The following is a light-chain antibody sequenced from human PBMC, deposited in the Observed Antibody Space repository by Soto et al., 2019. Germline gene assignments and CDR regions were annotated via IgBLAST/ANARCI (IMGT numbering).Light chain of an antibody. V-gene: IGLV2-14*01. CDR1: SSDIGTFDH. Sequence: QSVLTQPASVSGSPGQSITISCTGTSSDIGTFDHVSWYQQHPGRAPQLIIFEVSNRASGLSNRFSGSKSGNTASLTISGLQAEDELDYYRCSYTTRSTLVFGSGTKLTVL. CDR2: EVS. J-gene: IGLJ2*01. CDR3: CSYTTRSTLV.